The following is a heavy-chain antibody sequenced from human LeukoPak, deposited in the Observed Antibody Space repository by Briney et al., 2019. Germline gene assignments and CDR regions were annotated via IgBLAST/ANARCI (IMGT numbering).Heavy chain of an antibody. D-gene: IGHD6-13*01. CDR3: ARVGQLAFDY. CDR1: GGSISSSAYY. CDR2: IYYSGNT. V-gene: IGHV4-39*07. Sequence: PSETLSLTCTVSGGSISSSAYYWGWIRQPPGKGLEWLGSIYYSGNTYYNPSLKSRVTISVDTSKNQFSLKLSSVTAADTAVYYCARVGQLAFDYWGQGTLVTVSS. J-gene: IGHJ4*02.